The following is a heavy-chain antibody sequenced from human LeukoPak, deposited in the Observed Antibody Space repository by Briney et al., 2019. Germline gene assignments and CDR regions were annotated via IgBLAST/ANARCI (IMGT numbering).Heavy chain of an antibody. D-gene: IGHD6-13*01. J-gene: IGHJ4*02. CDR3: ARELAAGTFDY. V-gene: IGHV4-34*01. CDR2: IKHSGST. Sequence: IPSETLSLTYAVYGGSFSGYYWTWIRQPPGKGLEWIGEIKHSGSTNYKSSLKSRVTISIDTSKNQFSLKLSSVTAADTAVYYCARELAAGTFDYWGQGTLVTVSS. CDR1: GGSFSGYY.